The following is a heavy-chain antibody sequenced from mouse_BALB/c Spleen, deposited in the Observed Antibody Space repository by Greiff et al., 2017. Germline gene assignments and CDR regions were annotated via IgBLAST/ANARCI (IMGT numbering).Heavy chain of an antibody. CDR3: ARRRYGKRDYYAMDY. D-gene: IGHD2-10*02. CDR2: ILPGSGST. CDR1: GYTFSSYW. Sequence: QVQLQQSGAELMKPGASVKISCKATGYTFSSYWIEWVKQRPGHGLEWIGEILPGSGSTNYNEKFKGKATFTADTSSNTAYMQLSSLTSEDSAVYYCARRRYGKRDYYAMDYWGQGTSVTVSS. J-gene: IGHJ4*01. V-gene: IGHV1-9*01.